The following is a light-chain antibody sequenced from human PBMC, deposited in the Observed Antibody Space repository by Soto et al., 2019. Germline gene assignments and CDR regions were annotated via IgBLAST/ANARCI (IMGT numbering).Light chain of an antibody. CDR3: QQYGSSPWT. V-gene: IGKV3-20*01. J-gene: IGKJ1*01. CDR2: GAS. CDR1: QSVSSSY. Sequence: EIVLTQSPGTLSSSPGERATLSCRASQSVSSSYLAWYQQKPGQAPKLLIYGASSMATGIPDRFSGSGSGTDFTLTISRLEPEDFAVYYCQQYGSSPWTFGQGTKVEIK.